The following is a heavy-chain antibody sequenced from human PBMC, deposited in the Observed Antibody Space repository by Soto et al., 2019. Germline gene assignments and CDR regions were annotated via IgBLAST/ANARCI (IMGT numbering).Heavy chain of an antibody. Sequence: RGSLRLSCLVSGFTFNTNYICCFRHSPLRGLEWVSAMYSDGDIHYAESVKDRFTISRETSENTLYLLMDKLRGEDTAVDFCVSRSPSWVFDYWGQGTLVTVSS. D-gene: IGHD3-16*01. CDR3: VSRSPSWVFDY. J-gene: IGHJ4*01. CDR2: MYSDGDI. V-gene: IGHV3-53*01. CDR1: GFTFNTNY.